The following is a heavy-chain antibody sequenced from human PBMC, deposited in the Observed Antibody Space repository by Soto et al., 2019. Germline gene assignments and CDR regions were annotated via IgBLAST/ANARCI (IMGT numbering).Heavy chain of an antibody. CDR3: ANKRWDVYADNGSRYSHYGMDV. D-gene: IGHD2-15*01. J-gene: IGHJ6*02. Sequence: HPGGSLRLSCVASGFTFSSYAMSWVRQAPGKGLEWVSGITGGGGNTFYVDSVKGRFTISRDNAKNTLYLQMQSPRDEDTARYFCANKRWDVYADNGSRYSHYGMDVWGQGTTVTVSS. CDR2: ITGGGGNT. CDR1: GFTFSSYA. V-gene: IGHV3-23*01.